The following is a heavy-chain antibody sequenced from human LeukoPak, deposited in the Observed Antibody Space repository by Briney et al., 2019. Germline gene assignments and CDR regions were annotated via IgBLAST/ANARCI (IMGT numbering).Heavy chain of an antibody. J-gene: IGHJ4*02. CDR3: ARRSRYCTNGVCYIGYYFDY. Sequence: PGGSLRLSCAASGFTFNNYWIHWVRQAPGKGLVWVSRINSDGSTTNYTDSVKGRFTISRDNAKNSLYLQMNSLRAEDTAVYYCARRSRYCTNGVCYIGYYFDYWGQGTLVTVSS. D-gene: IGHD2-8*01. CDR1: GFTFNNYW. CDR2: INSDGSTT. V-gene: IGHV3-74*01.